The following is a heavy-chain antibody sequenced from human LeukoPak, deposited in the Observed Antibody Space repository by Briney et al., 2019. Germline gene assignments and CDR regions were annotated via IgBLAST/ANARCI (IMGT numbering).Heavy chain of an antibody. J-gene: IGHJ6*03. D-gene: IGHD3-10*01. CDR1: GGSISIYY. Sequence: PSETLSLTCTVSGGSISIYYWDWIRQPAGKGLEWIGRIFTSGITNYDPSLKSRVTMSVDTSKNRFSLNLSSVTAADTAVYYCARESSGNYYNPLGYTDVWGKGTTVTVSS. CDR3: ARESSGNYYNPLGYTDV. V-gene: IGHV4-4*07. CDR2: IFTSGIT.